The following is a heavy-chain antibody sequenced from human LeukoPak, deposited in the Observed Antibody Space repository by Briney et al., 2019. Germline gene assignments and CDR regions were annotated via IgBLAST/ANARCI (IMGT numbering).Heavy chain of an antibody. CDR1: GYSFINQY. D-gene: IGHD2-2*02. Sequence: ASVKVSCKASGYSFINQYIQWVRQAPGQGLEWMGWINPDRGGTHYAQKFQGRVTMTRDTSTSTAYMELSRLTSDDTAVYYCARGLYFFDYWGQGTLVTVSP. J-gene: IGHJ4*02. V-gene: IGHV1-2*02. CDR3: ARGLYFFDY. CDR2: INPDRGGT.